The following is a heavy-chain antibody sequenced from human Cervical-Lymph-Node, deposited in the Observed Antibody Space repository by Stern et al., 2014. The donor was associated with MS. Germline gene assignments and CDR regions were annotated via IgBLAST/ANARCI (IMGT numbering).Heavy chain of an antibody. J-gene: IGHJ3*02. CDR3: ARIDNGGDRYLFPDAFDI. CDR2: NFLNDDR. V-gene: IGHV2-26*01. Sequence: QVTLRESGPVLVKPTETLTLTCTVSGFSLRNDRMGVSWIRQPPGKALEWLVHNFLNDDRSYSTSLKTRLAISKDTSKSQVVLTVTNMDSVDTATYYCARIDNGGDRYLFPDAFDIWGQGTLVTVSS. CDR1: GFSLRNDRMG. D-gene: IGHD2-21*02.